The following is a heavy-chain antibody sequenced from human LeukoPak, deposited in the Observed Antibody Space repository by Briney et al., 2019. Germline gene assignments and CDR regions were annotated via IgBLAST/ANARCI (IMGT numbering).Heavy chain of an antibody. D-gene: IGHD1-1*01. J-gene: IGHJ5*02. CDR2: IYYTGGT. V-gene: IGHV4-39*01. Sequence: SETLSLTCTVSGGSISSSSHSWGWIRQPPGKGLEWTGTIYYTGGTYYTPSLESRLTISVDTSKNQFSLKLTSVTAADTAIYYCAQSLGSGNWIGNWFDPWGQGTLVTVSS. CDR1: GGSISSSSHS. CDR3: AQSLGSGNWIGNWFDP.